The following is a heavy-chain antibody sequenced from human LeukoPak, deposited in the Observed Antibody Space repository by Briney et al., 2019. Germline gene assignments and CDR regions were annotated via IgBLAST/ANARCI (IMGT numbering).Heavy chain of an antibody. Sequence: SGGSLRLSCAASGFTFSSYAMSWVRQAPGKGLEWVSAISGSGGSTYYADSVKGRFTISRDNSKNTLYLQMNSLRAEDTAVYYCASITMIVVVTNDAFDIWGQGTMVTVSS. CDR3: ASITMIVVVTNDAFDI. CDR1: GFTFSSYA. V-gene: IGHV3-23*01. D-gene: IGHD3-22*01. CDR2: ISGSGGST. J-gene: IGHJ3*02.